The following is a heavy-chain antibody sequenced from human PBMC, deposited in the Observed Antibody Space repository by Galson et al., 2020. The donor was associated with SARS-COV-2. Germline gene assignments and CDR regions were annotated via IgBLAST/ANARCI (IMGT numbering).Heavy chain of an antibody. D-gene: IGHD6-13*01. J-gene: IGHJ3*02. CDR2: INWNGGST. Sequence: GESLKISCAASGFTFDDYGMSWVRQAPGKGLEWVSGINWNGGSTGYADSVKGRFTISRDNAKNSLYLQMNSLRAEDTALYHCAKNLKSAAVGRDAFDIWGQGTMVTVSS. V-gene: IGHV3-20*01. CDR1: GFTFDDYG. CDR3: AKNLKSAAVGRDAFDI.